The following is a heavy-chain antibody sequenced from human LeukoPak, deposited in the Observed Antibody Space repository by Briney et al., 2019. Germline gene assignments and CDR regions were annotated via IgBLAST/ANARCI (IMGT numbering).Heavy chain of an antibody. CDR2: IRYDGSNK. CDR1: GFTFSSYG. CDR3: ARDGRYSSSWIDY. Sequence: GGSLRLSCAASGFTFSSYGMHWVRQAPGKGLEWVAFIRYDGSNKYYADSVKGQFTISRDNSKNTLYLQMNSLRAEDTAVYYCARDGRYSSSWIDYWGQGTLVTVSS. V-gene: IGHV3-30*02. D-gene: IGHD6-13*01. J-gene: IGHJ4*02.